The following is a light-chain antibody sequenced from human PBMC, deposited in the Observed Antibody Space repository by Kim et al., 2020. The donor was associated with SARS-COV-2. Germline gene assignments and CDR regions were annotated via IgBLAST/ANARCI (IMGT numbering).Light chain of an antibody. CDR2: QDT. J-gene: IGLJ1*01. V-gene: IGLV3-1*01. Sequence: VSPGQTASITCAGDKLGDRYACWYQQKPGQSPVLVIYQDTKRPSGIPERFSCSTSGNTATLTISGTQAMDEADYYCQAWDSSTYVFGTGTKVTVL. CDR3: QAWDSSTYV. CDR1: KLGDRY.